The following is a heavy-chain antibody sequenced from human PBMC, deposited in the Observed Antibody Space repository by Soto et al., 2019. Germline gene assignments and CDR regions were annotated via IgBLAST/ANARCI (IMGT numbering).Heavy chain of an antibody. CDR1: GGSISSSSYY. Sequence: QLQLQESGPGLVKPSETLSLTCTVSGGSISSSSYYWGWIRQPPGKGLEWIGSIYYSGSTYYNPSLKSRVPISVDTSKNQFSLKLSSVTAADTAVYYCARHGYSDYYFDYWGQGTLVTVSS. CDR2: IYYSGST. J-gene: IGHJ4*02. D-gene: IGHD6-13*01. CDR3: ARHGYSDYYFDY. V-gene: IGHV4-39*01.